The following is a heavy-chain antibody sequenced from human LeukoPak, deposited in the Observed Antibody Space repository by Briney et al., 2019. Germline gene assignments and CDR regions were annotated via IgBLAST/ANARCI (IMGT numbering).Heavy chain of an antibody. V-gene: IGHV4-31*03. CDR3: ARDMTDWWFDP. D-gene: IGHD3-9*01. CDR2: IYHSGST. J-gene: IGHJ5*02. CDR1: GGSISSGGNY. Sequence: SETLSLTCTVSGGSISSGGNYWSWIRQHPGKGLEWIGYIYHSGSTHYNPSLKSRVTISVDTSKNQFSLKLSSVTAADTAVYYCARDMTDWWFDPWGQGTLVTVSS.